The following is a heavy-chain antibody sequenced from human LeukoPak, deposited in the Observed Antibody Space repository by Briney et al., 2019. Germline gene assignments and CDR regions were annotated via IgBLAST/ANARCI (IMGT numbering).Heavy chain of an antibody. Sequence: SETLSLTCAVYGGSFSGYYRSWICQPPGKGLEWIGEINHSGSTNYNPSLKSRVTISVDTSKNQFSLKLSSVTAADTAVYYCARVWYYDYVWPSWGQGTLVTVSS. CDR1: GGSFSGYY. CDR2: INHSGST. J-gene: IGHJ5*02. CDR3: ARVWYYDYVWPS. D-gene: IGHD3-16*01. V-gene: IGHV4-34*01.